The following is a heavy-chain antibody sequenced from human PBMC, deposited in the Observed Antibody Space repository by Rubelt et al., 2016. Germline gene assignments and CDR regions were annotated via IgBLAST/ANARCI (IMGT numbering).Heavy chain of an antibody. V-gene: IGHV4-59*01. D-gene: IGHD6-19*01. Sequence: QVQLQESGPGLVKPSETLSLTCTVSGGSISSYYWSWIRQPPGKGLEWIGYIYYRGSTNYNPSLKSRVTISVDTSKNQFSLKLSSVTAADTAVYYCARDTHSSGWLDYWGQGTLVTVSS. J-gene: IGHJ4*02. CDR2: IYYRGST. CDR3: ARDTHSSGWLDY. CDR1: GGSISSYY.